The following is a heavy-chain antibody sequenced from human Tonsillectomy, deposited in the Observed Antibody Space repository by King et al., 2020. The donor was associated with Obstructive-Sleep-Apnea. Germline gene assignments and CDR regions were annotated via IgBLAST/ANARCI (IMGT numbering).Heavy chain of an antibody. Sequence: PLQESGPGLVKPSENLSLTCNVSGASIDNRNYYWGWIRQPPGKGLEWIGLIYYSGVTYYNTSLKSRVTISIDTSKNHFSLKMTSVTATDTAIYFCARAWGLRQLDHWGQGALVTVSS. D-gene: IGHD5-12*01. V-gene: IGHV4-39*07. CDR2: IYYSGVT. J-gene: IGHJ4*02. CDR1: GASIDNRNYY. CDR3: ARAWGLRQLDH.